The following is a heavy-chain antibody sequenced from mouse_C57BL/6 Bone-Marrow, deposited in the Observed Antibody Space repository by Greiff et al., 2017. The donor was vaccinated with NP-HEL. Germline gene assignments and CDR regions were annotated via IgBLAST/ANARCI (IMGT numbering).Heavy chain of an antibody. D-gene: IGHD1-1*01. J-gene: IGHJ1*03. CDR3: ARECYGSSFYWYFDV. Sequence: QVHVKQPGAELVRPGSSVKLSCKASGYTFTSYWMHWVKQRPIQGLEWIGNIDPSDSETHYNQKFKDKATLTVDKSSSTAYMQLSSLTSEDSAVYYCARECYGSSFYWYFDVWGTGTTVTVSS. V-gene: IGHV1-52*01. CDR2: IDPSDSET. CDR1: GYTFTSYW.